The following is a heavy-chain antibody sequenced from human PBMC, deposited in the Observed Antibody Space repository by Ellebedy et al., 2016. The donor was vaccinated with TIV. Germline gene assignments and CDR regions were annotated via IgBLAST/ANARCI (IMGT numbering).Heavy chain of an antibody. CDR1: GGSISSSSYY. CDR2: IYYSGST. J-gene: IGHJ4*02. D-gene: IGHD1-26*01. CDR3: ARWMRGATNYFDY. Sequence: MPSETLSLTCTVSGGSISSSSYYWGWIRQPPGKGLEWIGNIYYSGSTYYHPSLKSRVTISVDTSQNQFSLKLSSVTAADTAVYYCARWMRGATNYFDYWGQGTLVTVSS. V-gene: IGHV4-39*07.